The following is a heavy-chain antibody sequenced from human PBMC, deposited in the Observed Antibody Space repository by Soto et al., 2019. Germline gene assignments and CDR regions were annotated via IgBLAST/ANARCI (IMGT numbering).Heavy chain of an antibody. Sequence: SETLSLTCTVSGGSISGGGHYWSWIRQHPGKGLEWIGFITDSGSTYYNPSLKSRVTISVDTSRNQFSLNLNSVTAADTAVYYCAKDPLYGWFDPWGQGTLVTVSS. CDR3: AKDPLYGWFDP. CDR1: GGSISGGGHY. CDR2: ITDSGST. V-gene: IGHV4-31*03. J-gene: IGHJ5*02. D-gene: IGHD2-2*02.